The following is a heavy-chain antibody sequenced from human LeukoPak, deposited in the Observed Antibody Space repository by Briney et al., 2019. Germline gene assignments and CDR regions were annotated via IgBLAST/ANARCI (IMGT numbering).Heavy chain of an antibody. V-gene: IGHV3-7*01. CDR2: IKQDGSLE. D-gene: IGHD6-25*01. J-gene: IGHJ4*02. CDR1: GFTFSSCW. CDR3: ATSSGSSY. Sequence: PGGSLRLSCAASGFTFSSCWMAWFRQAPGMGLEWVAHIKQDGSLEYYVDSVKGRFTISRDNAKNSLYLQMNSLRAEDTAVYYCATSSGSSYWGQGTLVTVSS.